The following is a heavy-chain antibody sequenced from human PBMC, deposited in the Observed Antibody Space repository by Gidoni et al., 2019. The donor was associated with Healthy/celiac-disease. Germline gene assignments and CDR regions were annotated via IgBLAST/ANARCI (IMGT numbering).Heavy chain of an antibody. Sequence: QVQLVQSGAEVKKPGSSVKVSCKASGGTFSSYAISWVRQAPGQGLEWMGRIIPILGIANYAQKFQGRVTITADKSTSTAYMELSSLRSEDTAVYYCARAAGGYSGSYLSDYWGQGTLVTVSS. V-gene: IGHV1-69*09. CDR3: ARAAGGYSGSYLSDY. J-gene: IGHJ4*02. CDR2: IIPILGIA. CDR1: GGTFSSYA. D-gene: IGHD1-26*01.